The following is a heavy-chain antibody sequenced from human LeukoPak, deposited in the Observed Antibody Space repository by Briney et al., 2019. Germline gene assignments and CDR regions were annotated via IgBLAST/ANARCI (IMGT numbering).Heavy chain of an antibody. Sequence: ASVKVSCKASGGTFSSYAISWVRQAPGQGLEWMGRIIPILGIANYAQKFQGRVTITADKSTSTAYMELSSLRSEDTAVYYCARSKAHLSTSWYVNWFDPWAREPWSPSPQ. J-gene: IGHJ5*02. CDR2: IIPILGIA. CDR3: ARSKAHLSTSWYVNWFDP. V-gene: IGHV1-69*04. CDR1: GGTFSSYA. D-gene: IGHD2-2*01.